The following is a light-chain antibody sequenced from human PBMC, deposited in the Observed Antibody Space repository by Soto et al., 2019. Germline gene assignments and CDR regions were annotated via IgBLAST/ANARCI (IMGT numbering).Light chain of an antibody. J-gene: IGKJ1*01. CDR1: QSVSSTY. CDR2: EAS. Sequence: EIVLTQSPGTLSLSPGERATLSCRASQSVSSTYVAWYQQRPGQTPKLLIYEASTRATGIPDRFSGSGSGTDYTLTIGRLEPDDFAVYDCQQYGNAPQTFGQGTKVEIK. CDR3: QQYGNAPQT. V-gene: IGKV3-20*01.